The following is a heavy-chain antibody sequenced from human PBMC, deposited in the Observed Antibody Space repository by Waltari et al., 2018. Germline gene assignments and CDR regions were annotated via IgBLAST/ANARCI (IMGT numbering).Heavy chain of an antibody. Sequence: QVQLVQSGAEVKKPGASVKVSCKASGYTFTGYYMPWVRQAPGQGLEWMGWINPNSGGTNYAQKFQGRVTMTRDTSISTAYMELSRLRSDDTAVYYCARASSVTIFGVDERYFDLWGRGTLVTVSS. CDR2: INPNSGGT. V-gene: IGHV1-2*02. D-gene: IGHD3-3*01. CDR1: GYTFTGYY. J-gene: IGHJ2*01. CDR3: ARASSVTIFGVDERYFDL.